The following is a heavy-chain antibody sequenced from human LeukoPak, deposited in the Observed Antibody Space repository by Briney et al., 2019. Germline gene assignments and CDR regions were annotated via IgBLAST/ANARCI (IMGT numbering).Heavy chain of an antibody. CDR3: AKNGRNHRWIQLRLPPTYFDY. J-gene: IGHJ4*02. V-gene: IGHV3-30*02. D-gene: IGHD5-18*01. CDR2: IRYDGSNK. Sequence: GGSLRLSCAASGFTFSSYGMHWVRQAPGKGLEWVAFIRYDGSNKYYADSVKGRFTISRDNSKNTLYLQMNSLRAEDTAVYYCAKNGRNHRWIQLRLPPTYFDYWGQGTLVTVSS. CDR1: GFTFSSYG.